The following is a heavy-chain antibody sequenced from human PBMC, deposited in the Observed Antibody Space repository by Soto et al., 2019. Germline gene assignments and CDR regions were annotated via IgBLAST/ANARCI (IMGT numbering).Heavy chain of an antibody. Sequence: QLQLQESGPGLVKPSETLSLTCTVSGGSITRNNHYWGWIRQSPGKGLEWIGSILYSGSINYNPSLKSRGTISVETSTNQFSLKMSSVTAADTAVYYCARLGSSGWYQGSYFDYWGQGTLVTVSS. CDR3: ARLGSSGWYQGSYFDY. J-gene: IGHJ4*02. CDR2: ILYSGSI. V-gene: IGHV4-39*01. CDR1: GGSITRNNHY. D-gene: IGHD6-19*01.